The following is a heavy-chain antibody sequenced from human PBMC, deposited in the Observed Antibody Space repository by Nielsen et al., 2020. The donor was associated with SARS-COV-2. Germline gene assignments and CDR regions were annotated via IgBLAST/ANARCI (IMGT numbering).Heavy chain of an antibody. V-gene: IGHV3-23*03. Sequence: GESLKISCAASGFAFSSYAMTWVRQAPGKGLEWVSIIYSGANSTYYADSVKGRFTISRDNAKNSLYLQMNSLRAEDTAVYYCARESRIQLWLPFDYWGQGTLVTVSS. D-gene: IGHD5-18*01. CDR3: ARESRIQLWLPFDY. CDR2: IYSGANST. J-gene: IGHJ4*02. CDR1: GFAFSSYA.